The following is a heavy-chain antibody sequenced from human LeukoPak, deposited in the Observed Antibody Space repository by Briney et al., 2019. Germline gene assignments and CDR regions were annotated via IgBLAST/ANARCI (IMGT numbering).Heavy chain of an antibody. D-gene: IGHD1-26*01. CDR1: GFTVHSNY. CDR2: IDRSGVT. CDR3: AKDYRAHPLRPNWLDP. V-gene: IGHV3-53*01. Sequence: PGGSLRLSCAASGFTVHSNYMSWVCQAPGKGLEWVSVIDRSGVTHYADSVKGRFTISRDNSKNTLYLQMNSLRAEDTGVYYCAKDYRAHPLRPNWLDPWGQGTLVTVSS. J-gene: IGHJ5*02.